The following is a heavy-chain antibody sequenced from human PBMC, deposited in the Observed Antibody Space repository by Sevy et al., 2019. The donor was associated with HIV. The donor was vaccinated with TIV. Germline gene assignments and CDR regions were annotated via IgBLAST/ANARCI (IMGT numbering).Heavy chain of an antibody. CDR2: IKSKTDGGTT. D-gene: IGHD1-26*01. Sequence: GGSLRLSCAASGFTFSNAWMSWVRQAPGKGLEWVGRIKSKTDGGTTDDPAPVTVRLTISRDDSKNTLYLQMNSLKTEDTAVYYCTTDMGNYWGQGTLVTVSS. J-gene: IGHJ4*02. CDR1: GFTFSNAW. CDR3: TTDMGNY. V-gene: IGHV3-15*01.